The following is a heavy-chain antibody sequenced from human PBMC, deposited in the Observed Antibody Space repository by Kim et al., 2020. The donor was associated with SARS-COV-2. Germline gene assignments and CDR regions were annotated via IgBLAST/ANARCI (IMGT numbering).Heavy chain of an antibody. CDR2: ITVGGETT. V-gene: IGHV3-23*01. D-gene: IGHD1-1*01. Sequence: GGSLRLSCAASGLTFTTYAMSWVRQAPGKGLEWVSFITVGGETTVYADSVKGRFTISRDDSKNTLFLQMNSLRVEDTAVYYCAREPERRPDYWGQGTLAT. CDR1: GLTFTTYA. CDR3: AREPERRPDY. J-gene: IGHJ4*02.